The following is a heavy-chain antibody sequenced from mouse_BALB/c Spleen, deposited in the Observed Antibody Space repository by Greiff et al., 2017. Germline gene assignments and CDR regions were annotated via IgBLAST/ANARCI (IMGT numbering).Heavy chain of an antibody. J-gene: IGHJ2*01. V-gene: IGHV14-3*02. CDR2: IDPANGNT. Sequence: VQLKQSGAELVKPGASVKLSCTASGFNIKDTYMHWVKQRPEQGLEWIGRIDPANGNTKYDPKFQGKATITADTSSNTDYLQLSSLTSEDTAVYYCARSGGNWGYFDYWGQGTTLTVSS. D-gene: IGHD4-1*02. CDR1: GFNIKDTY. CDR3: ARSGGNWGYFDY.